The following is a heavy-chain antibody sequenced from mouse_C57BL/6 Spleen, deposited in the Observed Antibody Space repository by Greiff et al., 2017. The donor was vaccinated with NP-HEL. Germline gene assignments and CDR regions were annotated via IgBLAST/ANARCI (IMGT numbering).Heavy chain of an antibody. D-gene: IGHD1-1*01. J-gene: IGHJ1*03. V-gene: IGHV1-39*01. CDR2: INPNYGTT. Sequence: VQLQQSGPELVKPGASVTISCKASGYSFTDYNMNWVKQSNGKSLEWIGVINPNYGTTSYNQKFKGKATLTVDQSSSTAYMQLNSLTSEDSAVYYCAREYYGSSYWYFDVWGTGTTVTVSS. CDR1: GYSFTDYN. CDR3: AREYYGSSYWYFDV.